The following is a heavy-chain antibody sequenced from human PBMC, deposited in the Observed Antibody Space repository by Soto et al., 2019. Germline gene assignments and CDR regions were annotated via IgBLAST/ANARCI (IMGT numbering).Heavy chain of an antibody. CDR2: IYYRGST. CDR3: ARESRAELHDY. J-gene: IGHJ4*02. V-gene: IGHV4-31*03. D-gene: IGHD1-26*01. CDR1: GXSIRRGGYY. Sequence: SLTFTVSGXSIRRGGYYWSWIRQHPGQGLAWIGYIYYRGSTYYNPSLKSRVTIAVGTSKNQFSLKLSSVTPANPAVYYSARESRAELHDYWGQATLVIVSS.